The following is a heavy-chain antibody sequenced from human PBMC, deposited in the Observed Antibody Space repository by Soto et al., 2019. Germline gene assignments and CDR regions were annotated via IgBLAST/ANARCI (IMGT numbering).Heavy chain of an antibody. V-gene: IGHV4-34*01. J-gene: IGHJ4*02. CDR3: ARLSEDYCGNPVGF. CDR1: GGSIGDLY. D-gene: IGHD4-17*01. CDR2: INNSGST. Sequence: PSQPKPDPWTVVGGSIGDLYCRRILQPPGTGLGLIGKINNSGSTTYNPPHKRRVTISLDTPKAQFSLKLRSVTAADTAVYYCARLSEDYCGNPVGFWGQGTLVTVSS.